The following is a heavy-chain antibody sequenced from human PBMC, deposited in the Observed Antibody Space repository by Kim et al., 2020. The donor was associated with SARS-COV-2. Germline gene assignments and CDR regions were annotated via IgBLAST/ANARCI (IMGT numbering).Heavy chain of an antibody. D-gene: IGHD3-10*01. J-gene: IGHJ6*02. CDR2: ISAYNGNT. V-gene: IGHV1-18*04. CDR1: GYTFTSYG. Sequence: ASVKVSCKASGYTFTSYGISWVRQAPGQGLEWMGWISAYNGNTNYAQKLQGRVTMTTDTSTSTAYMELRSLRSDDTAVYYCARDSSSYYYGSESYYYYGMDVWGQGTTVTVSS. CDR3: ARDSSSYYYGSESYYYYGMDV.